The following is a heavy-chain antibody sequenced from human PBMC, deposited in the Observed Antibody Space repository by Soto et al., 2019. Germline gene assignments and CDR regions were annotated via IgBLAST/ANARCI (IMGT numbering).Heavy chain of an antibody. CDR2: ISAYNGNT. V-gene: IGHV1-18*01. CDR3: ARASYYDSSGYPLSWGMDV. D-gene: IGHD3-22*01. CDR1: GYTFTSYG. Sequence: ASVKVSCTASGYTFTSYGISWVRQAPGQGLEWMGWISAYNGNTNYAQKLQGRVTMTTDTSTSTAYMELRSLRSDDTAVYYCARASYYDSSGYPLSWGMDVWGQGTTVTVSS. J-gene: IGHJ6*02.